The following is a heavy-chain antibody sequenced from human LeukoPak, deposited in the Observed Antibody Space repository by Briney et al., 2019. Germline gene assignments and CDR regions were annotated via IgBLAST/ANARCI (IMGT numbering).Heavy chain of an antibody. Sequence: ASVKVSCKASGYIFTDYGITWVRQAPGQGLEWMGWISAYNGNTNYAQKFQGRFTMTTDTSTTTAYMELRSLRFDDTAVYYCARDLAWGYVEQRLGWLDPWGREPWSPSPQ. CDR3: ARDLAWGYVEQRLGWLDP. CDR2: ISAYNGNT. J-gene: IGHJ5*02. D-gene: IGHD1/OR15-1a*01. CDR1: GYIFTDYG. V-gene: IGHV1-18*01.